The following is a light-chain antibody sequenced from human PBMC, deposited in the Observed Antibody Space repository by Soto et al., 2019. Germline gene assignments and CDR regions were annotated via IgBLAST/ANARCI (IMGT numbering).Light chain of an antibody. CDR2: WAS. J-gene: IGKJ1*01. V-gene: IGKV4-1*01. CDR1: QSVLYSSNNKNY. Sequence: DIVMTQYPDSLAVSLGERATINCKSSQSVLYSSNNKNYLAWYQQKPGQPPKLLIYWASTRESGVPDRFSGSGSGTDFTLTISSLQAEDVAVYYCQQYYNTPRTIGQGTKVEIK. CDR3: QQYYNTPRT.